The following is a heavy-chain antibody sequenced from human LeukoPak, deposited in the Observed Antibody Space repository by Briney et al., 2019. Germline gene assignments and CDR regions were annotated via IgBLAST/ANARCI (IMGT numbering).Heavy chain of an antibody. CDR3: ARHVWLQPFDY. J-gene: IGHJ4*02. Sequence: SETLSLTCTVSGGSISSYYWSWIRQSPGKGLEWIGYIYYSGSTNYNPSLKSRVTISVDTSKNQFSLKLSSVTAADTAVYYCARHVWLQPFDYWGQGTLVTVSS. D-gene: IGHD3-9*01. CDR2: IYYSGST. V-gene: IGHV4-59*08. CDR1: GGSISSYY.